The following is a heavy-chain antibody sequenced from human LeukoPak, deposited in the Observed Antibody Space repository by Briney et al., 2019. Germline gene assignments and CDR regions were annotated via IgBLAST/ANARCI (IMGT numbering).Heavy chain of an antibody. CDR1: GFALSSHW. D-gene: IGHD2/OR15-2a*01. J-gene: IGHJ6*02. CDR2: VNQNGSET. Sequence: GGSLRLSCAASGFALSSHWMTWVRQVPGRGPEWVANVNQNGSETYYLDSVKGRFTISKDNAKNSLYLQMNSLRAEDTALYHCARSNGMDVWGQGTTVIVSS. CDR3: ARSNGMDV. V-gene: IGHV3-7*03.